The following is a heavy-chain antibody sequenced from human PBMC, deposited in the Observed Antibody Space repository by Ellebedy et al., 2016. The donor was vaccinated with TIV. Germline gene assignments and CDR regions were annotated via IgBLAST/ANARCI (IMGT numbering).Heavy chain of an antibody. J-gene: IGHJ5*02. D-gene: IGHD1-26*01. CDR3: ARVKATGDQARGLIDA. CDR1: GGFITSTDSY. CDR2: IEYSGNI. Sequence: MPSETLSLTCTVSGGFITSTDSYWGWIRQPPGKGLAWIATIEYSGNIYYNASLKSRVIISAAISKNQFSLQVSSLTAADTAVYYCARVKATGDQARGLIDAWGQGTLVTVSS. V-gene: IGHV4-39*01.